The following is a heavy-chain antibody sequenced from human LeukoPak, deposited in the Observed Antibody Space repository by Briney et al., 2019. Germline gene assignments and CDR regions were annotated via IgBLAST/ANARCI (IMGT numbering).Heavy chain of an antibody. D-gene: IGHD3-9*01. CDR3: TRGGFDHNMGV. J-gene: IGHJ6*03. CDR1: GFSLSRYW. Sequence: GGSLRLSCAASGFSLSRYWMHWVRQAPGTGLVWVSYIDNDGTDTNYADSVRGRLTVSRDNAKNTLYLQMNGLRAEDTAVYYCTRGGFDHNMGVWGKGTTVT. V-gene: IGHV3-74*01. CDR2: IDNDGTDT.